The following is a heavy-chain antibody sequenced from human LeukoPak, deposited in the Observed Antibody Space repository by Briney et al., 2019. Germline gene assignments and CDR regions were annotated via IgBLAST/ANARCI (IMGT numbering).Heavy chain of an antibody. CDR1: GFTFSAFC. CDR3: ARYTVPFCGGDCYSQFLDY. CDR2: IKEGGSER. Sequence: PGGSLRLSCAASGFTFSAFCMSWVRQAPGKGLEWVGNIKEGGSERHYVDSVKGRFTISRDNAENSLYLQMSSLRAEDTAVYYCARYTVPFCGGDCYSQFLDYWGQGALVTVSP. V-gene: IGHV3-7*01. D-gene: IGHD2-21*01. J-gene: IGHJ4*02.